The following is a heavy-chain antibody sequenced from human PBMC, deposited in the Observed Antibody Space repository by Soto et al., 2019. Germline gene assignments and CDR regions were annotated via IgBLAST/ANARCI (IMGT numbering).Heavy chain of an antibody. CDR2: IYYSGST. CDR3: ARLAKFGPPGDY. V-gene: IGHV4-39*01. D-gene: IGHD3-10*01. J-gene: IGHJ4*02. CDR1: GGSISSSSYY. Sequence: LPETLSLTCTVSGGSISSSSYYWGWIRQPPGKGLEWIGSIYYSGSTYYNPSLKSRVTISVDTSKNQFSLKLSSVTAADTAVYYCARLAKFGPPGDYWGQGTLVTVSS.